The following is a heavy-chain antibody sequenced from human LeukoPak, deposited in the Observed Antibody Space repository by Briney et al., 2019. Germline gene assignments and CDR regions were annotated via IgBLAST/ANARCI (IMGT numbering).Heavy chain of an antibody. J-gene: IGHJ4*02. CDR3: GGNSDY. CDR1: GFTISHNY. CDR2: IYDDDRT. V-gene: IGHV3-53*01. D-gene: IGHD4-23*01. Sequence: PGGSLRLSCAASGFTISHNYMSWVRQAPGKGLEWVSVIYDDDRTYYADSVKGRFTISRDNSMNTLYLQMNSLRAEDTAVYYCGGNSDYWGQGILVTVTS.